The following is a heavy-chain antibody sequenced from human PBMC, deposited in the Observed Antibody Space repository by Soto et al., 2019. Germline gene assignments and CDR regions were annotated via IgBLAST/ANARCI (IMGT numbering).Heavy chain of an antibody. J-gene: IGHJ6*02. Sequence: QAQLVQSGTEVKKPGASVKVSCKASGYPFTGPYIYWVRQAPGQGLEWMGWINPSSGGTEFAEKFQGRVTVPRDTSIRTVFLELNSLTSDDTGVYFCARDFRTYSHGVDVWGHGTAVTVSS. CDR1: GYPFTGPY. CDR2: INPSSGGT. CDR3: ARDFRTYSHGVDV. V-gene: IGHV1-2*02. D-gene: IGHD4-4*01.